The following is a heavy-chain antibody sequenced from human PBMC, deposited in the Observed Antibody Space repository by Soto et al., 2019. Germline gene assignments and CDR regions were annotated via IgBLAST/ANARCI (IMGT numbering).Heavy chain of an antibody. CDR1: GGIFSTYT. V-gene: IGHV1-69*02. Sequence: QVLLVQSGAEVKRPGSSVKVSCKVSGGIFSTYTISWVRQAPGQGLEWMGRIIPMFGLPNHAQKFQGRVTITADKSTHTSYLEMTGLTSEDTAVYYCAFDMNTGVVYFDNWGQGTLVTVSS. CDR3: AFDMNTGVVYFDN. CDR2: IIPMFGLP. D-gene: IGHD3-3*01. J-gene: IGHJ4*02.